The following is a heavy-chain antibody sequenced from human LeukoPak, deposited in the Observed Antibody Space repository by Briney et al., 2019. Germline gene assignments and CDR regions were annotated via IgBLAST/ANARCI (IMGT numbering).Heavy chain of an antibody. CDR3: ATSPVLLWFGPYYFDY. CDR2: ISGSGGST. D-gene: IGHD3-10*01. CDR1: GFTFSSYA. V-gene: IGHV3-23*01. J-gene: IGHJ4*02. Sequence: GGSLRLSCAASGFTFSSYAMSWVRQAPGKRLEWVSAISGSGGSTYYADSVKGRFTISRDNSKNTLYLQMNSLRAEDTAVYYCATSPVLLWFGPYYFDYWGQGTLVTVSS.